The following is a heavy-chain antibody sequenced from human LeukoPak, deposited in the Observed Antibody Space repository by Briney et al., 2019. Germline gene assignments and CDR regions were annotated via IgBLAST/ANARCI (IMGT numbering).Heavy chain of an antibody. D-gene: IGHD3-10*01. J-gene: IGHJ4*02. CDR3: AISGLGFGEFRGLDY. CDR2: IFSSGPT. CDR1: GFTFSSYA. V-gene: IGHV3-23*01. Sequence: GGSLRLSCAASGFTFSSYAMNWVRQAPGKGLEWVSVIFSSGPTYYADSVKGRFTISRDTSKNALYLQMNSLRAEDTAVYYCAISGLGFGEFRGLDYWGQGTLVTVSS.